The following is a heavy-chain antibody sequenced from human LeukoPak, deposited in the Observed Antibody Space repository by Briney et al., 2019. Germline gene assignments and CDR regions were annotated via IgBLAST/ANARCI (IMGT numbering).Heavy chain of an antibody. CDR3: ASGERRGYGPSYYYHYKHV. CDR2: VYTSGST. D-gene: IGHD5-12*01. CDR1: GCSISSYY. V-gene: IGHV4-4*07. J-gene: IGHJ6*03. Sequence: PSETLSLTCTVSGCSISSYYWSWIRQPAGKGLEWSGRVYTSGSTNYNPSLKSRVTISVDTSKNQFSLKLSSVTAAHTAVYYWASGERRGYGPSYYYHYKHVWGKGNTVTVSS.